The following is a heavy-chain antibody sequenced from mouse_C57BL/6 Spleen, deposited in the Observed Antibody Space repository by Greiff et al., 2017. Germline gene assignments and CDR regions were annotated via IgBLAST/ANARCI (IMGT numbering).Heavy chain of an antibody. CDR2: INPGGGYT. CDR3: ARARCAFGY. V-gene: IGHV14-2*01. CDR1: GFTFSGYS. Sequence: VKLLQSGAGLVKPGASVKLSCTASGFTFSGYSMYWVRQRPEQGLEWIGRINPGGGYTNYHENFKGNATLTADTAYNTAYLQLSSLKSEDTAIYYCARARCAFGYWGQGTPVTVSS. D-gene: IGHD3-3*01. J-gene: IGHJ4*01.